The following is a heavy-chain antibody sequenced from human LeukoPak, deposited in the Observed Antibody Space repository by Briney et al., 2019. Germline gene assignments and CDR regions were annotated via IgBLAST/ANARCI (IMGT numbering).Heavy chain of an antibody. CDR3: ARIGYSSSSNDY. V-gene: IGHV3-7*01. D-gene: IGHD6-6*01. CDR2: INQDGSVI. J-gene: IGHJ4*02. Sequence: PGGSLRLSCAASGFTFINYWMTWVRQAPGKGLEWVANINQDGSVIYYADSVKGRFTISRDNAKNSVYLQINSLGVEDTAVYYCARIGYSSSSNDYWGQGTLVTVSS. CDR1: GFTFINYW.